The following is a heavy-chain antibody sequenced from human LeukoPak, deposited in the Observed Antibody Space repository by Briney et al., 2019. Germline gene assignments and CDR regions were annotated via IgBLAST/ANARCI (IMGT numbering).Heavy chain of an antibody. Sequence: ASVKVSCKAAGYTFTSYGISWVRQAPGQGLEWMGRINPNSGGTNYAQKFQGRVTMTRDTSISTAYMELSRLRSDDTAVYYCASSIAVATDWYFDLWGRGTLVTVSS. V-gene: IGHV1-2*06. CDR3: ASSIAVATDWYFDL. CDR2: INPNSGGT. CDR1: GYTFTSYG. D-gene: IGHD6-19*01. J-gene: IGHJ2*01.